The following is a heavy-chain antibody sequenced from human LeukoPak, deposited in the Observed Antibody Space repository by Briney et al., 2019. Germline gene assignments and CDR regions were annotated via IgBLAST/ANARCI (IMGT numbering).Heavy chain of an antibody. V-gene: IGHV3-30*18. CDR1: GFTFSIYG. CDR3: AKEKDRDIVVVPAAPLGY. J-gene: IGHJ4*02. Sequence: PGGSLRLSCAASGFTFSIYGMHWVRQAPGKGLEWVAVISYDGSNKYYADSAKGRFTISRDNSKNTLYLQMNSLRAEDTAVYYCAKEKDRDIVVVPAAPLGYWGQGTLVTVSS. CDR2: ISYDGSNK. D-gene: IGHD2-2*01.